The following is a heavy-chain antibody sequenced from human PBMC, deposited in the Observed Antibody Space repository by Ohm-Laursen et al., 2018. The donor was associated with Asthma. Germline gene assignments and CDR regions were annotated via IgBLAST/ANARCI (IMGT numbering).Heavy chain of an antibody. CDR2: ISYDGSNK. J-gene: IGHJ6*02. CDR3: ARDMRMTTVTLNYYYYGMDV. Sequence: SLRLSCAASGFTFSSYAMHWVRQAPGKGLEWVAVISYDGSNKYYADSVKGRFTISRDNSKNTLYLQMNSLRAEDTAVYYCARDMRMTTVTLNYYYYGMDVWGQGTTVTVSS. V-gene: IGHV3-30-3*01. CDR1: GFTFSSYA. D-gene: IGHD4-17*01.